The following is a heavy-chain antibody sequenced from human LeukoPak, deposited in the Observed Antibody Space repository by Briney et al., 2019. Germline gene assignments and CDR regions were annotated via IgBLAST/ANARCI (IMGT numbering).Heavy chain of an antibody. D-gene: IGHD4-17*01. V-gene: IGHV3-15*01. CDR3: TTDRDDYGDSLAAFDI. CDR1: GFTFSNAW. J-gene: IGHJ3*02. CDR2: IKSKTDGGTT. Sequence: GGSLRLSCAASGFTFSNAWMSWVRQAPGKGLEWVGRIKSKTDGGTTDYAAPVKGRFTISRDDSKNTLYLQMNSLKTEDTAVYYCTTDRDDYGDSLAAFDIWGQGTMVTVSS.